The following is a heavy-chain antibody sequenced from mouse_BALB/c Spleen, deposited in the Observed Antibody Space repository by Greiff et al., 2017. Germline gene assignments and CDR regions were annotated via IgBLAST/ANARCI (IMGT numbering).Heavy chain of an antibody. D-gene: IGHD2-14*01. CDR2: IDPANGNT. Sequence: DVQLVESGAELVKPGASVKLSCTASGFNIKDTYMHWVKQRPEQGLEWIGRIDPANGNTKYDPKFQGKATITADTSSNTAYLQLSSLTSEDTAVYYCARLGYVDAMDYWGQGTSVTVSS. CDR1: GFNIKDTY. V-gene: IGHV14-3*02. J-gene: IGHJ4*01. CDR3: ARLGYVDAMDY.